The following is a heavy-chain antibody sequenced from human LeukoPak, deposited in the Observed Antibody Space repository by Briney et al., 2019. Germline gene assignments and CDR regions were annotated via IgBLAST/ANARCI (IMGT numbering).Heavy chain of an antibody. V-gene: IGHV4-39*01. Sequence: SETLSLTRTVSGGSISSSSYYWGWIRQPPGKGLEWIGSIYYSGSTYYNPSLKSRVTISVDTSKNQFSLKLSSVTAADTAAYYCARHGVGFDPWGQGTLVTVSS. CDR3: ARHGVGFDP. CDR1: GGSISSSSYY. CDR2: IYYSGST. D-gene: IGHD2-8*01. J-gene: IGHJ5*02.